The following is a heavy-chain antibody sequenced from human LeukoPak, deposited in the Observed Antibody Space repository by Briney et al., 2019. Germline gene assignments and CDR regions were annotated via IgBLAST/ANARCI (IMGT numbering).Heavy chain of an antibody. Sequence: PSETLSLTCTVSGGSISSSSNYWGWIRQPPGEGLEWIGSIYYSGSTNYNPSLKSRVTISVDTSKNQFSLKLSSATAADTAVYYCARLREWELLKTYYFDYWGQGTLVTVSS. D-gene: IGHD1-26*01. CDR1: GGSISSSSNY. CDR2: IYYSGST. J-gene: IGHJ4*02. CDR3: ARLREWELLKTYYFDY. V-gene: IGHV4-39*07.